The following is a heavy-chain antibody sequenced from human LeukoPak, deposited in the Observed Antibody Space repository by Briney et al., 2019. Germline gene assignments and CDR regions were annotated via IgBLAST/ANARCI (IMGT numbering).Heavy chain of an antibody. Sequence: GGSLRLSCAASGFTFSDYYMSWIRQAPGKGLEWVSYISSSGSTIYYADSVKGRFTISSDNAKNSWYVQMNSLRVEDTAVYYCACAYGSGSIEYWGQGTLVTVSS. D-gene: IGHD3-10*01. CDR3: ACAYGSGSIEY. V-gene: IGHV3-11*04. CDR2: ISSSGSTI. CDR1: GFTFSDYY. J-gene: IGHJ4*02.